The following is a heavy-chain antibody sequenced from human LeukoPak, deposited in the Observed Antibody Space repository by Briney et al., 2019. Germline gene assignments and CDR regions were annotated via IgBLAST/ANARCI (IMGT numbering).Heavy chain of an antibody. J-gene: IGHJ4*02. CDR3: AREDYYDNSPRAKNDY. Sequence: GGSLRLSCAASGFTFSSYEMNWVRQAPGKGLEWVSYISSSGSTIYYADSVKGRFTISRDNAKNSLYLQMNSLRAEDTAVYYCAREDYYDNSPRAKNDYWGQGTLVTVSS. CDR1: GFTFSSYE. D-gene: IGHD3-22*01. CDR2: ISSSGSTI. V-gene: IGHV3-48*03.